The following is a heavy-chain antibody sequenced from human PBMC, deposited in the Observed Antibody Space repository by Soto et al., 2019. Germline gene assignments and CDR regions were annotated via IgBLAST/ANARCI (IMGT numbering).Heavy chain of an antibody. CDR1: IGSISTGHYS. J-gene: IGHJ4*02. V-gene: IGHV4-30-2*01. D-gene: IGHD3-22*01. CDR2: IHHSGNT. CDR3: GAYDSKAFFYDY. Sequence: PSETLSLTCSVSIGSISTGHYSWTWIRQPPGKGLEWIGYIHHSGNTFHNPSLQSRVTISVDRYKNQFSLKLTSVTAADTAMYYCGAYDSKAFFYDYWGQGILVTASS.